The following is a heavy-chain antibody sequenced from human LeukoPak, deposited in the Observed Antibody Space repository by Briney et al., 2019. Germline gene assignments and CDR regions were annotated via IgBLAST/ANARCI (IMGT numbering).Heavy chain of an antibody. CDR2: IIPIFGTA. Sequence: SVKVSCKASGGTFSSYAISWVRQAPGQGLEWMGGIIPIFGTANYAQKFQGRVTITADESTSTAYMELSSLRSEDTAVYYCAREGNGVGARHAFDIWGQGTMVTVSS. V-gene: IGHV1-69*13. CDR1: GGTFSSYA. J-gene: IGHJ3*02. CDR3: AREGNGVGARHAFDI. D-gene: IGHD1-26*01.